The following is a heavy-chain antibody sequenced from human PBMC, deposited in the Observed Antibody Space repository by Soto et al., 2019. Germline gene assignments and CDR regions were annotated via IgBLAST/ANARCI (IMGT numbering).Heavy chain of an antibody. CDR1: GFTFSSYS. CDR2: ISSSSSYI. Sequence: PGGSLRLSCAASGFTFSSYSMNWVRQAPGKGLEWVSSISSSSSYIYYADSVKGRFTISRDNAKNSLYLQMNSLRAEDTAVYYCATDPRYCSSTSCYTDHYYGMDVWGQGTTVTVSS. V-gene: IGHV3-21*01. CDR3: ATDPRYCSSTSCYTDHYYGMDV. J-gene: IGHJ6*02. D-gene: IGHD2-2*02.